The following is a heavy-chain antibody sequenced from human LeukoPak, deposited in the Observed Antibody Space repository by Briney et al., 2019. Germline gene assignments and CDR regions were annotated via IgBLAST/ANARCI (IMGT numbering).Heavy chain of an antibody. CDR2: ISYDGSNK. D-gene: IGHD6-13*01. Sequence: PGRSLRLSCAASGFTFSSYAMHWLRQAPGKGLEWVAVISYDGSNKYYADSVKGRFTISRDNSKNTLYLQMNSLRAEDTAVYYCARDLVPAAEYYAYYGMDVWGKGTTVTVSS. CDR3: ARDLVPAAEYYAYYGMDV. J-gene: IGHJ6*04. V-gene: IGHV3-30*04. CDR1: GFTFSSYA.